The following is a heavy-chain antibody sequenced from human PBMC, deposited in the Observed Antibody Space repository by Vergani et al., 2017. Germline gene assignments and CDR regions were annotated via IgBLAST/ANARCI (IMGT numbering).Heavy chain of an antibody. D-gene: IGHD4-17*01. CDR1: GFTFSSYA. J-gene: IGHJ4*02. V-gene: IGHV3-30-3*01. Sequence: QVQLVESGGGVVQPGRSLRLSCAASGFTFSSYAMHWVRQAPGKGLEWVAVMSDDVSNKYYADSVKGRFTISRDNSKNTLYLQMNSLRAEDSAVYYCARDSDGVGYFGSWGQGTLVTVSS. CDR2: MSDDVSNK. CDR3: ARDSDGVGYFGS.